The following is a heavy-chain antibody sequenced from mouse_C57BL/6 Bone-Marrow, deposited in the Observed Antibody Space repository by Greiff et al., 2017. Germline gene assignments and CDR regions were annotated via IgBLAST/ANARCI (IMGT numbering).Heavy chain of an antibody. Sequence: VQLQQSGPELVKPGASVKISCKASGYTFTDYYMNWVKQSHGQSLEWIGDINPNNGGTSYNQKFKGKATLTVDKSSSTAYMELRSLTSEDSAVYYCAKDPGSQYYFDYWGQGTTLTVSS. CDR3: AKDPGSQYYFDY. J-gene: IGHJ2*01. V-gene: IGHV1-26*01. D-gene: IGHD1-1*01. CDR2: INPNNGGT. CDR1: GYTFTDYY.